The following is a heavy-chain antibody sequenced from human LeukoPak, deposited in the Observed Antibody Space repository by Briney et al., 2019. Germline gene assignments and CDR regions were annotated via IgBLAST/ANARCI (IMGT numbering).Heavy chain of an antibody. CDR1: GFTFSSYG. V-gene: IGHV3-33*01. Sequence: GGSLRLSWAASGFTFSSYGMHWVRQAPGKGLEWVAVIWYDGSNKYYADSVKGRFTISRDNSKNTLYLQMNSLRAEDTAVYYCARDRGDILTGYYLCYFDYWGQGALVTVSS. J-gene: IGHJ4*02. D-gene: IGHD3-9*01. CDR3: ARDRGDILTGYYLCYFDY. CDR2: IWYDGSNK.